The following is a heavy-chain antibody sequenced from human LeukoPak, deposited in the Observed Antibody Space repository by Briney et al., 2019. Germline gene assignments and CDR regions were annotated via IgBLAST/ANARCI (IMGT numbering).Heavy chain of an antibody. CDR1: GFTFSYHY. V-gene: IGHV3-11*01. Sequence: GGSLRLSCEVSGFTFSYHYMSWIRQAPGKGLEWVSYISGKSSGIYSADSVRGRFTISRDNAKNSLYLQMRSLSAEDTAVYYCARGLRGATNAFDIWGQGTMVTVSS. CDR2: ISGKSSGI. D-gene: IGHD1-26*01. J-gene: IGHJ3*02. CDR3: ARGLRGATNAFDI.